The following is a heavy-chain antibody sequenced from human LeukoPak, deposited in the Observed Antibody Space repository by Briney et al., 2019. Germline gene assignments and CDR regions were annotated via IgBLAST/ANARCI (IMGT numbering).Heavy chain of an antibody. CDR2: INWNGETT. CDR1: GLTFYDYG. V-gene: IGHV3-20*04. Sequence: PGGSLRLSCVAPGLTFYDYGISWVRQAPEKGLEWVSGINWNGETTTYADSVKGRFTISRDNAKNSLYLQMNSLRVEDTAFYYCARNSGANVYTYSFQYWGRGTLVTVSS. CDR3: ARNSGANVYTYSFQY. J-gene: IGHJ4*02. D-gene: IGHD1-26*01.